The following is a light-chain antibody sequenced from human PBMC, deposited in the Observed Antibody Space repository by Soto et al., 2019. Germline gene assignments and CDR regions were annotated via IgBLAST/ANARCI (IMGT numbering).Light chain of an antibody. V-gene: IGKV1-27*01. CDR1: QGIFNF. Sequence: DIQMTQSPSSLSASVGDIVTITCRASQGIFNFLAWYQQKPGKGPELLIYAASTLQSGVPSRFSGSGSGTDFTLTISSLQPEDVATYFCQKYNSAPQTFGQGTKVDIK. J-gene: IGKJ1*01. CDR3: QKYNSAPQT. CDR2: AAS.